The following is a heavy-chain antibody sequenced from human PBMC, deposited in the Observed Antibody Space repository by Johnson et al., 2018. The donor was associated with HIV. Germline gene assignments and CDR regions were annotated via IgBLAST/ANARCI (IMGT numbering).Heavy chain of an antibody. Sequence: QVQLVESGGGVVQPGRSLRLSCAASGFTFSSYAMHWVRQAPGKGLEWVAVISYDGSNKFYADSVKGRFTISRDNSKNTFYLQMNSLRVEDTAIYYCANSLLFDAFNIWGQGTMVTVSS. CDR3: ANSLLFDAFNI. D-gene: IGHD2-15*01. CDR1: GFTFSSYA. J-gene: IGHJ3*02. V-gene: IGHV3-30*04. CDR2: ISYDGSNK.